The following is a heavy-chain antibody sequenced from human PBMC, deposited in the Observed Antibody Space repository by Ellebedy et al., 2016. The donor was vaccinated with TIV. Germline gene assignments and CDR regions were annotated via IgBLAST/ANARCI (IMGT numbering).Heavy chain of an antibody. CDR3: ARNTPMAEYFDY. D-gene: IGHD5-18*01. J-gene: IGHJ4*02. CDR1: GYTFTDFD. V-gene: IGHV1-8*01. Sequence: AASVKVSCKASGYTFTDFDINWVRQATGQGLEWVGWMNPNSGNTGSAQKLQGRVTMTTDTSTSTAYMELRSLRSDDTAVYYCARNTPMAEYFDYWGQGTLVTVSS. CDR2: MNPNSGNT.